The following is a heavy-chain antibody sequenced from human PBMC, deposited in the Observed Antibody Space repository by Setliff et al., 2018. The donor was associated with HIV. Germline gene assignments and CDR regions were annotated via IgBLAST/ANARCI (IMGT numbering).Heavy chain of an antibody. V-gene: IGHV4-39*07. CDR1: GASLSRSTYY. Sequence: SETLSLTCTVSGASLSRSTYYWGWIRQPPGKGLEWIGTMYSSGTTYYSPSLKSRVTVSVDTSKNQFSLKLSSVTAADTAVYYCARDGEWLRLGTYWYFDPWGRGTLVTVSS. CDR2: MYSSGTT. D-gene: IGHD5-12*01. CDR3: ARDGEWLRLGTYWYFDP. J-gene: IGHJ2*01.